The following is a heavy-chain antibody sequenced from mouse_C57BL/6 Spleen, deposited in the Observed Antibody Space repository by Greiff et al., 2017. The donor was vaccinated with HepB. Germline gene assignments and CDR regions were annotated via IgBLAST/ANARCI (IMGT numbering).Heavy chain of an antibody. J-gene: IGHJ3*01. CDR3: TDEGYYPAWFAY. V-gene: IGHV1-15*01. CDR2: IDPETGGP. CDR1: GYTFTDYE. D-gene: IGHD2-3*01. Sequence: VQLQQSGAELVRPGASVTLSCKASGYTFTDYEMHWVKQTPVHGLEWIGAIDPETGGPAYNQKFKGKAILTADKSSSTAYMALRSLTSEDSAVYYCTDEGYYPAWFAYWGQGTLVTVSA.